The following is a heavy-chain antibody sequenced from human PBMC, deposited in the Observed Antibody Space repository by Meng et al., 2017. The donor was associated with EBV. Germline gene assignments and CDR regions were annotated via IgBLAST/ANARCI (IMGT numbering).Heavy chain of an antibody. CDR2: LIPMSGAP. CDR1: GGTFRSDA. Sequence: QVQLQQSGAGVKKPGSSVKVSCRTSGGTFRSDAVSWVRQAPGQGLEWMGGLIPMSGAPHYAQKFQDRVTIIADESTSTHSMELNNLRFEDTAMYYCASESGRGFTPDYWGQGTLVTGSS. V-gene: IGHV1-69*01. D-gene: IGHD3-10*01. J-gene: IGHJ4*02. CDR3: ASESGRGFTPDY.